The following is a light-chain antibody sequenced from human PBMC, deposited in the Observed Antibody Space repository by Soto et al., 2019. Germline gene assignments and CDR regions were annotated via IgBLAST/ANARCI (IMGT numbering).Light chain of an antibody. CDR1: QSVGRF. J-gene: IGKJ4*01. CDR3: QQSFTNPLT. Sequence: DIQMTQSPASLAASLGDRVTITCRASQSVGRFLNWYQQKPGKAPTVLINVASTLRSGVPPRFSGSGSGTDFNLTINSLQPEDFATYFCQQSFTNPLTFGGGTKVDIK. V-gene: IGKV1-39*01. CDR2: VAS.